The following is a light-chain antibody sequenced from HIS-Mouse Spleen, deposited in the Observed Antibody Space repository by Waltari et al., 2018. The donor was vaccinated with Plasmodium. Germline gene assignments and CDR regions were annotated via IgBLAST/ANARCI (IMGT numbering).Light chain of an antibody. CDR1: QSVSSY. J-gene: IGKJ4*01. V-gene: IGKV3-11*01. CDR2: DAS. Sequence: EIVLTQSPATLSLSPGERATLSCMASQSVSSYLAWYQQKPGQAPRPLIEDASNRATGIPARFSGSGSGTDFTLTISSLEPEDFAVYYCQQRSNWPSLTFGGGTKVEIK. CDR3: QQRSNWPSLT.